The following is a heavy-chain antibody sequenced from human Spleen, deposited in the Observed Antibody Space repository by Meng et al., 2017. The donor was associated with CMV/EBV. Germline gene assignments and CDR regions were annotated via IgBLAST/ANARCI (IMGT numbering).Heavy chain of an antibody. V-gene: IGHV3-74*01. CDR1: GFTFSSYW. CDR3: ARTLFNSWDAFDI. D-gene: IGHD2/OR15-2a*01. Sequence: GESLKISCAASGFTFSSYWMHWVRQIPGKGLVWVSRIDSDGTNTNYADSVKGRFTISRDNAKNTLYLQMNSLRAKDTAVYYCARTLFNSWDAFDIWGQGTMVTVSS. J-gene: IGHJ3*02. CDR2: IDSDGTNT.